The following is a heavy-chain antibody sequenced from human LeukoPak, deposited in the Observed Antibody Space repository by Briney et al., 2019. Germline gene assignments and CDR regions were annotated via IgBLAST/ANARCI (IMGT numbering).Heavy chain of an antibody. CDR1: GFTFSSYE. D-gene: IGHD3-3*01. J-gene: IGHJ4*02. V-gene: IGHV3-21*01. Sequence: PGGSLRLSCAASGFTFSSYEMNWVRQAPGKGLEWVASISSSSDYKYYIDSVKGRFTISRDNAKNSLYLQMISLRDEDTAMYYCARASDFWSGPFDYWGQGSQVTVSS. CDR3: ARASDFWSGPFDY. CDR2: ISSSSDYK.